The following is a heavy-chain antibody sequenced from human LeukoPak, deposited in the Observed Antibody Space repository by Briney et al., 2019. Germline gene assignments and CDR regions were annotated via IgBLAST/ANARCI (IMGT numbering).Heavy chain of an antibody. CDR3: ARITYYYGSGSSGNWFDP. CDR2: IYHSGST. CDR1: GYSISSGYY. J-gene: IGHJ5*02. Sequence: SETLSLTCAVSGYSISSGYYWGWIRPPPGKGLEWIGSIYHSGSTYYNPSLKSRVTISVDTSKNQFSLKLSSVTAADTAVYYCARITYYYGSGSSGNWFDPWGQGTLVTVSS. D-gene: IGHD3-10*01. V-gene: IGHV4-38-2*01.